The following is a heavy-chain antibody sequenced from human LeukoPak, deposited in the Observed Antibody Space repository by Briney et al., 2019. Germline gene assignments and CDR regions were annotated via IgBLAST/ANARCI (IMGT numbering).Heavy chain of an antibody. D-gene: IGHD2-21*01. CDR2: MNPNSGNT. Sequence: ASVKVSCKASGYTFTSYDINWVRQAPGQGLEWMGWMNPNSGNTGYAQRFQGRVTMTRNTSISTAYMELSSLRSEDTAVYYCARASLLWWPHWYFDLWGRGTLVTVSS. J-gene: IGHJ2*01. CDR1: GYTFTSYD. V-gene: IGHV1-8*01. CDR3: ARASLLWWPHWYFDL.